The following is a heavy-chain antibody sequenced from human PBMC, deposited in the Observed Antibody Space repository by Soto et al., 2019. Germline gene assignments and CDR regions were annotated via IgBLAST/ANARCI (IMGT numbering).Heavy chain of an antibody. V-gene: IGHV3-30*18. CDR1: GFTFSSYG. CDR3: AKDPRGHYDFWSGYYNY. Sequence: GGSLRLSCAASGFTFSSYGMHWVRQAPGKGLEWVAVISYDGSNKYYADSVKGRFTISRDNSKNTLYLQMNSLRAEDTAVYYCAKDPRGHYDFWSGYYNYWGQGTLVTVSS. D-gene: IGHD3-3*01. J-gene: IGHJ4*02. CDR2: ISYDGSNK.